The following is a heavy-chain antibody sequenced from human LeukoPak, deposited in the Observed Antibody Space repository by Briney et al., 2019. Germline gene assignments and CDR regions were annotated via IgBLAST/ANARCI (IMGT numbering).Heavy chain of an antibody. CDR1: GPTFNRDW. CDR2: IKPDESRI. Sequence: GSLRLSCTNSGPTFNRDWMGWLRQAPGKGLEWLAHIKPDESRIFYADSVKGRFALSRDNAKNSVHLQMNSLRAEDTAVYFCARLILWETSNAFDIWGQGTMVTVSS. J-gene: IGHJ3*02. V-gene: IGHV3-7*03. CDR3: ARLILWETSNAFDI. D-gene: IGHD1-26*01.